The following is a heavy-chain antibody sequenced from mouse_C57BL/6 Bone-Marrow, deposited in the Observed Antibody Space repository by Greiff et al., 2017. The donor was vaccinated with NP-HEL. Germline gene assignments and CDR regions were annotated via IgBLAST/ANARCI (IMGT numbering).Heavy chain of an antibody. CDR2: INPNNGGT. CDR3: ARTASYRGSFAY. D-gene: IGHD2-12*01. V-gene: IGHV1-26*01. J-gene: IGHJ3*01. Sequence: EVQLQQSGPELVKPGASVKISCKASGYTFTDYYMNWVKQSHGKSLEWIGDINPNNGGTSYNQKFKGKATLTVDKSSSTAYMELRSLSSEDSAVYYWARTASYRGSFAYWGQGTRVTVSA. CDR1: GYTFTDYY.